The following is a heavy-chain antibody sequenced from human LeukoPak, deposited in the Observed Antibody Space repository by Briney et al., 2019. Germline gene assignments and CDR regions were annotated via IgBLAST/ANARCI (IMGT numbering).Heavy chain of an antibody. Sequence: GASVKVSCKASGYTFTGYYMHWVRQAPGQGLEWMGWINPNSGGTNYAQKFQGRVTMTRDTSISTAYMELCRLRSDDTAVYYCARDPSIGLYDYGMDVWGQGTTVTVSS. V-gene: IGHV1-2*02. J-gene: IGHJ6*02. D-gene: IGHD3-22*01. CDR3: ARDPSIGLYDYGMDV. CDR2: INPNSGGT. CDR1: GYTFTGYY.